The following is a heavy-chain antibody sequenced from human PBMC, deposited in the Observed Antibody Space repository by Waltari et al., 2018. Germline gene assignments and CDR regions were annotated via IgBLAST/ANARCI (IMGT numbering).Heavy chain of an antibody. V-gene: IGHV3-9*01. D-gene: IGHD6-19*01. CDR2: ISWNSGSI. Sequence: VQLVESGGGLVQPGRSLRLSCAASGFTFDDYAMHWVRQAPGKGLEWVSGISWNSGSIGYADSVKGRFTISRDNAKNSLYLQMNSLRAEDTALYYCAKVSSSGWYDYWGQGTLVTVSS. CDR3: AKVSSSGWYDY. CDR1: GFTFDDYA. J-gene: IGHJ4*02.